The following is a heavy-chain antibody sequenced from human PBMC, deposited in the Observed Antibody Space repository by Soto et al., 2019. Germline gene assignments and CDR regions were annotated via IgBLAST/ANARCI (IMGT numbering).Heavy chain of an antibody. CDR1: GFPFSSYA. Sequence: PWGSLRLSCAASGFPFSSYAMHWVRQAPGKGLEWVAVISYDGSNKYYADSVKGRFTISRDNSKNTLYLQMNSLRAEDTAVYYCTRDRGKYYDFWSGYTYYYYGMEVWGHGTPVTVS. J-gene: IGHJ6*02. D-gene: IGHD3-3*01. CDR3: TRDRGKYYDFWSGYTYYYYGMEV. V-gene: IGHV3-30-3*01. CDR2: ISYDGSNK.